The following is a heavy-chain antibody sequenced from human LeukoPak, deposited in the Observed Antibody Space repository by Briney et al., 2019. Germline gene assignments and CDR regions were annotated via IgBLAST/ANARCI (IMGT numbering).Heavy chain of an antibody. Sequence: PSETLSLTCTVSGGSISSSSYYWGWIRQPPGKGLEWIGEINHSGSTNYNPSLKSRVTISVDTSKNQFSLKLSSVTAADTAVYWCARGAFGVLLSAFDIWGQGTMVTVSS. J-gene: IGHJ3*02. V-gene: IGHV4-39*07. CDR2: INHSGST. D-gene: IGHD3-3*01. CDR1: GGSISSSSYY. CDR3: ARGAFGVLLSAFDI.